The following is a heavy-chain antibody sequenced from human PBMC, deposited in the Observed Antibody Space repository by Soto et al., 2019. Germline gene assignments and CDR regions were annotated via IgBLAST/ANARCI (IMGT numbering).Heavy chain of an antibody. D-gene: IGHD1-26*01. V-gene: IGHV1-69*13. J-gene: IGHJ4*02. CDR2: IIPIFGTA. CDR1: GGTFSSYA. Sequence: SVKVSCKASGGTFSSYAISWVRQAPGQGLEWMGGIIPIFGTANYAQKFQGRVTFTADESTSTAYMELSSLRSEDTAMYFCSRSRYTGTYSGRFLDYWGQGSLVTVSS. CDR3: SRSRYTGTYSGRFLDY.